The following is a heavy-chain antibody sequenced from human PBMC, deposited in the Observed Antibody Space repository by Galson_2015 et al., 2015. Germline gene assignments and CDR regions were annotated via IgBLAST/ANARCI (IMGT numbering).Heavy chain of an antibody. Sequence: SETLSLTCTVSGGSISSSSYYWGWIRQPPGKGLEWIGSIYYSGSTYYNPSLKSRVTISVDTSKNQFSLKLSSVTAADTAVYYCAGLYNWNGLLDYWGQGTLVTVSS. CDR2: IYYSGST. J-gene: IGHJ4*02. CDR3: AGLYNWNGLLDY. V-gene: IGHV4-39*01. D-gene: IGHD1-1*01. CDR1: GGSISSSSYY.